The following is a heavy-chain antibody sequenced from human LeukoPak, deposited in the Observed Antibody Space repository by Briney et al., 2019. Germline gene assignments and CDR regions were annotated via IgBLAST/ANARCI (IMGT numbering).Heavy chain of an antibody. CDR2: IYGDDDK. CDR1: GFSLSTTGVG. D-gene: IGHD4-17*01. CDR3: AHRRKAVGENWFDP. J-gene: IGHJ5*02. Sequence: SGPTLVKPTQTLTLTCTFSGFSLSTTGVGVGWIRQPPGKALEWLAVIYGDDDKHYSPSLRSRLTITKDTSKNQVVLTLTNMDPVDTATYYCAHRRKAVGENWFDPWGPGTLVTVSS. V-gene: IGHV2-5*02.